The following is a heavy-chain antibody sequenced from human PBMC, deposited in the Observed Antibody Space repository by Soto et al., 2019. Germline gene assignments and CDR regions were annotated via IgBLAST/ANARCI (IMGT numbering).Heavy chain of an antibody. CDR2: IYYSGST. CDR1: GGSISSGDYY. J-gene: IGHJ4*02. D-gene: IGHD1-26*01. V-gene: IGHV4-30-4*01. CDR3: ARASPSGSYFNY. Sequence: LSLTFTVSGGSISSGDYYWSWIRQPPGKGLEWIGYIYYSGSTYYNPSLKSRVTISVDTSKNQFSLKLSSVTAADTAVYYCARASPSGSYFNYWGEGTLVTVSS.